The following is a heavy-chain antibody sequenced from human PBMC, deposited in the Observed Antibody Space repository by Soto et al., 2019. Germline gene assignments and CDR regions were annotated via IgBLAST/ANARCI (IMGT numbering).Heavy chain of an antibody. CDR2: ISAYNGNT. CDR1: GYTFTSYA. V-gene: IGHV1-18*01. Sequence: GASVKVSCKASGYTFTSYAVSWVRQAPGQGLEWMGWISAYNGNTKYAQNLQGRVTMTTDTSTSTAYMELRSLRSDDAAVYYCARAWYCSGGTCYSDSWGQGTQVTVSS. J-gene: IGHJ4*02. CDR3: ARAWYCSGGTCYSDS. D-gene: IGHD2-15*01.